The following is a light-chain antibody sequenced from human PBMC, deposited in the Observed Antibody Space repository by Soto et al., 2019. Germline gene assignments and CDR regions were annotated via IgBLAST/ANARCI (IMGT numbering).Light chain of an antibody. Sequence: DIQVTQSPSTLSASVGDRVTITCRASQPISIRLAWYQEKPGKAPKLLIYDASSLEGGVPSRFSGSGSGTEFTLTISSLQPDDFATYYCHQYNYYRPTFGQGTKVDIK. CDR3: HQYNYYRPT. J-gene: IGKJ1*01. V-gene: IGKV1-5*01. CDR1: QPISIR. CDR2: DAS.